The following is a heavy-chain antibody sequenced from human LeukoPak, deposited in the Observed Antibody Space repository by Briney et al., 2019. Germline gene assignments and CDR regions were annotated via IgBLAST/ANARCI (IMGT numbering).Heavy chain of an antibody. CDR3: VKGTGSQPRAGAFDF. V-gene: IGHV3-9*01. CDR1: GFTFDDHA. J-gene: IGHJ3*01. Sequence: GGSLRLSCVSSGFTFDDHAMNWVRQAPGEGLEYVAGICWNRGRIGYADSVKGRFTISRDNTKNSLDLQMTGLRSEDTALYYCVKGTGSQPRAGAFDFWGQGTSVTVSS. CDR2: ICWNRGRI. D-gene: IGHD3/OR15-3a*01.